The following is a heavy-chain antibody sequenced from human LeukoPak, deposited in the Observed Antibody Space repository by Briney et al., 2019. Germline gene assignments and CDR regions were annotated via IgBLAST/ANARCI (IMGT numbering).Heavy chain of an antibody. CDR2: IYSGGST. Sequence: GGSLRLSCAASGFTFSDYYMSWIRQAPGKGLEWVSVIYSGGSTYYADSVKGRFTISRDNSKNTLYLQMNSLRAEDTAVYYCARCGGSYQGSFYYYYGMDVWGQGTTVTVSS. J-gene: IGHJ6*02. V-gene: IGHV3-66*01. CDR1: GFTFSDYY. CDR3: ARCGGSYQGSFYYYYGMDV. D-gene: IGHD1-26*01.